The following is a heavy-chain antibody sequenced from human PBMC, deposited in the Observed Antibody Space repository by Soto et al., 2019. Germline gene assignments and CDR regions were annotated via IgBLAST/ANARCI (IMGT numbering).Heavy chain of an antibody. CDR2: FDPEDGET. V-gene: IGHV1-24*01. Sequence: GASVKVSCKVSGYTLTELSMHWGRQAPGKGLEWMGGFDPEDGETIYAQKFQGRVTMTEDTSTDTAYMELSSLRSEDTAVYYCATPQHDYSNRWRYYFDYWGQGTLVTVSS. J-gene: IGHJ4*02. CDR3: ATPQHDYSNRWRYYFDY. D-gene: IGHD4-4*01. CDR1: GYTLTELS.